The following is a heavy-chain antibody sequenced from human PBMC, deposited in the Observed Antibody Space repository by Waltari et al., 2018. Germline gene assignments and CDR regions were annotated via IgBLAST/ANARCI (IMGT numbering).Heavy chain of an antibody. CDR1: GSTXTSYA. V-gene: IGHV1-3*03. CDR2: INGGXGXT. Sequence: QVQMVXXGAEVTKPGASVKVSCQAYGSTXTSYAMHXWRQAPGQRLARMRWINGGXGXTKXSXXXXGRVTITRDTSASTAXMXLSSLRSEDMAVYYCARXSIAVAAXDXWGQGTXXTVSS. CDR3: ARXSIAVAAXDX. D-gene: IGHD6-19*01. J-gene: IGHJ4*02.